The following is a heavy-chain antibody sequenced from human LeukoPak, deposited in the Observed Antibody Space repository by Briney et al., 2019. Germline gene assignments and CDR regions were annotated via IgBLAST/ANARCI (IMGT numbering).Heavy chain of an antibody. V-gene: IGHV1-46*01. CDR1: GYTFTSYY. D-gene: IGHD3-3*01. CDR2: INPSGGST. J-gene: IGHJ5*02. Sequence: ASVKVSCKASGYTFTSYYMHWVRQAPGQGLEWMGIINPSGGSTSYAQKFQGRVTMTRDMSTSTVYMELSSLRSEDTAVYYCAKGEKRVFFGEVMVRQKYNWFDPWGQGTLVTVSS. CDR3: AKGEKRVFFGEVMVRQKYNWFDP.